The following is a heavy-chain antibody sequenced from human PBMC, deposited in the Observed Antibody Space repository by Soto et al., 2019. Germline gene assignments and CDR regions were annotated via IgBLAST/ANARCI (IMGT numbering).Heavy chain of an antibody. D-gene: IGHD3-9*01. CDR3: ATGHDILAGHIRDYFDS. CDR2: FHPEDGEA. Sequence: GASVKVSCKVSGYTLTKLSMHWVRQAPEKGLEWMGGFHPEDGEAIYAQKFQGRVAMTEDTSTDTAYMDLSSLRFEDTAVYYCATGHDILAGHIRDYFDSWGQGSLVIVSS. J-gene: IGHJ4*02. CDR1: GYTLTKLS. V-gene: IGHV1-24*01.